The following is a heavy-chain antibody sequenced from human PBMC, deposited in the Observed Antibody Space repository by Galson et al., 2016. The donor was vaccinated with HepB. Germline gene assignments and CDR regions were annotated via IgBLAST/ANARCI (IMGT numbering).Heavy chain of an antibody. CDR2: VRTDNGDT. Sequence: SVKVSCKVSGYTFANYYVTWVRQAPGQGLEWMGWVRTDNGDTNYAQKLQDRVAMTADTSTSTAYMELRSLRSDDTALYYCARGHCTGTTCYWNFDYWGQGTLVTVSP. CDR1: GYTFANYY. CDR3: ARGHCTGTTCYWNFDY. D-gene: IGHD2-2*01. V-gene: IGHV1-18*01. J-gene: IGHJ4*02.